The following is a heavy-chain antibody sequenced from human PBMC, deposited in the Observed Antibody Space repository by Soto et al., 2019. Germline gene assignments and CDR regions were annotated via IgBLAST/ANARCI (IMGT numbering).Heavy chain of an antibody. J-gene: IGHJ5*02. CDR1: SGSISSSNW. CDR3: ARSTDCSVGSCSNNWFDP. D-gene: IGHD2-15*01. V-gene: IGHV4-4*02. Sequence: QVQLQESGPGLVKPSGTLSLTCAVASGSISSSNWWSWVRQPPGKGLEWIGEIYHSGSTTYNPSRTSRVTISVDKSKNQFSLKLSSVTAADTGVYYCARSTDCSVGSCSNNWFDPWGQGPLVTVSS. CDR2: IYHSGST.